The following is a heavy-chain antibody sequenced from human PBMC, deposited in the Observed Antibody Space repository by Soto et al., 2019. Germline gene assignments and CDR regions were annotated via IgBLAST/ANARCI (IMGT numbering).Heavy chain of an antibody. CDR1: GFTFSSYW. CDR2: INSDGSSP. Sequence: GGSLRLSCAASGFTFSSYWMHWVRQAPGKGLVWVSRINSDGSSPSYADSVKARFTISRDNAKNTLYLQMNSLTAEDTAVYFCARYIRLGRSFDYGGQGTLGTVYS. V-gene: IGHV3-74*01. D-gene: IGHD3-10*01. CDR3: ARYIRLGRSFDY. J-gene: IGHJ4*02.